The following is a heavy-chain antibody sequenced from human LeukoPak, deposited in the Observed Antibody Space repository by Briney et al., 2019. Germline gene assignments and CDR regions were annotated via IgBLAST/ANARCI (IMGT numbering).Heavy chain of an antibody. CDR1: GGSFSGYY. Sequence: PSETLSLTCAVYGGSFSGYYWSWIRQPPGKGLEWIGEINHSGSTNYNPSLKSRVTISVDTSKNQFSLKLSSVTAADTAVYYCARALHAGKTGRYYGSSGYYYARRTSPKADAFDIWGQGTMVTVSS. D-gene: IGHD3-22*01. V-gene: IGHV4-34*01. J-gene: IGHJ3*02. CDR2: INHSGST. CDR3: ARALHAGKTGRYYGSSGYYYARRTSPKADAFDI.